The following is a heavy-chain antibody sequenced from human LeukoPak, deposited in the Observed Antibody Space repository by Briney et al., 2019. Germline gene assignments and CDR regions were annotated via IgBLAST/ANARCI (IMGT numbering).Heavy chain of an antibody. Sequence: ASVKVSCEASGYTFTSYYMHWVRQAPGQGLEWMGMINPSGGSTSYAQKFQGRVTMTRDTSTGTVYMELSSLRSEDTAVYYCARGNPGVIDYWGQGTLVTVSS. CDR3: ARGNPGVIDY. CDR1: GYTFTSYY. J-gene: IGHJ4*02. V-gene: IGHV1-46*01. CDR2: INPSGGST. D-gene: IGHD3-10*01.